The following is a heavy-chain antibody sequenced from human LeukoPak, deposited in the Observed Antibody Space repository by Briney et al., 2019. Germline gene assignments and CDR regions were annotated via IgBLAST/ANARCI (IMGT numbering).Heavy chain of an antibody. Sequence: GGSLRLSCAASGFSFSSYAMTWVRQAPGKGLEWVSVIRGSGGSTHCADSVKGRFIISRDDSQNTLYLRMSSLRAEDTAVYYCARDQTGPDYGDYVWYFDYWGQGTLVTVSS. V-gene: IGHV3-23*01. CDR2: IRGSGGST. CDR3: ARDQTGPDYGDYVWYFDY. D-gene: IGHD4-17*01. J-gene: IGHJ4*02. CDR1: GFSFSSYA.